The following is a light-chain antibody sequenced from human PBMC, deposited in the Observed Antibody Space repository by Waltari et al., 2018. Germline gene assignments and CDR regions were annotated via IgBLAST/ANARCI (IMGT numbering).Light chain of an antibody. V-gene: IGLV2-23*02. Sequence: QSALTQPASVSGSPGQSITISCTGTSSDVGGYNYVSWYQQHPGKAPKVMIYDVSKRPSGVSKRFSGSKSGNTASLTISGLQAEDETDYYCCSYAGSNTFVFGTGTKVTVL. CDR3: CSYAGSNTFV. J-gene: IGLJ1*01. CDR2: DVS. CDR1: SSDVGGYNY.